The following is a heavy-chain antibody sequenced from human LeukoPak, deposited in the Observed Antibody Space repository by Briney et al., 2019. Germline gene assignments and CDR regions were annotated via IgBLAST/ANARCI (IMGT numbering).Heavy chain of an antibody. CDR3: ARGFGSSSWYSAEYFQH. V-gene: IGHV3-11*01. J-gene: IGHJ1*01. CDR2: ISSSGSTI. CDR1: GFTVSSNY. Sequence: GGSLRLSCAASGFTVSSNYMSWIRQAPGKGLEWGSYISSSGSTIYYADSVKGRFTISRDNAKNSLYLQMNSLRAEDTAVYYCARGFGSSSWYSAEYFQHWGQGTLVTVSS. D-gene: IGHD6-13*01.